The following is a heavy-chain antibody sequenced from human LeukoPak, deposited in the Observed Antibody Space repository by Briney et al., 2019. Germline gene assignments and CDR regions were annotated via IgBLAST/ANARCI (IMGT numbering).Heavy chain of an antibody. V-gene: IGHV4-31*03. CDR1: GGSISSGGYY. CDR2: IYYSGST. CDR3: ARAETAMVPYFDY. J-gene: IGHJ4*02. Sequence: PSETLSLTCTVSGGSISSGGYYWSWIRQHPGKGLEWIGYIYYSGSTYYNPSLKSRVTISVDTSKNQFSLKLSSVTAADTAVYYCARAETAMVPYFDYWGQGTLDTVSS. D-gene: IGHD5-18*01.